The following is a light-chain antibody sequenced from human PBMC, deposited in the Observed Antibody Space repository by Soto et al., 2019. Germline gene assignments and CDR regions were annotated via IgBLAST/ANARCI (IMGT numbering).Light chain of an antibody. CDR3: SSYTTSSPHVV. Sequence: QSALTQPASVSGSPGQSITISCTGTSSDVGGYNYVSWYQQHPGKAPKLMIYDVSNRPSGVSNRFSGSKSGNTASLTISGLQAEDEADYYCSSYTTSSPHVVFGGETKLTVL. V-gene: IGLV2-14*01. J-gene: IGLJ2*01. CDR1: SSDVGGYNY. CDR2: DVS.